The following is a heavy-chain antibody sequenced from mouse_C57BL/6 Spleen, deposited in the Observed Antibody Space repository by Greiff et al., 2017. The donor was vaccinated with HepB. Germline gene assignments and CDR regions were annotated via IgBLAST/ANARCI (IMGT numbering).Heavy chain of an antibody. CDR1: GYTFTDYE. D-gene: IGHD1-1*01. CDR3: TRSVYYYGSSYEDY. V-gene: IGHV1-15*01. J-gene: IGHJ2*01. CDR2: IDPETGGT. Sequence: VKLQESGAELVRPGASVTLSCKASGYTFTDYEMHWVKQTPVHGLEWIGAIDPETGGTAYNQKFKGKAILTADKSSSTAYMELRSRTSEDSAVYYCTRSVYYYGSSYEDYWGQGTTLTVSS.